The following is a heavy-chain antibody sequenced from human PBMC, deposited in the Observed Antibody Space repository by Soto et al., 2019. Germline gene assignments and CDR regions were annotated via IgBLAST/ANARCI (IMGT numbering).Heavy chain of an antibody. CDR3: AKEGVDSSRFNRWFDP. D-gene: IGHD3-22*01. CDR1: GFTFSSSG. CDR2: ISYDGSNK. Sequence: LRLSFAASGFTFSSSGMHWVRQAPCKGLEWVAVISYDGSNKYYADSVKGRFTISRDNSKNTLYLQMNSLRAEDTAVYYCAKEGVDSSRFNRWFDPWGQGTVVTVSS. V-gene: IGHV3-30*18. J-gene: IGHJ5*02.